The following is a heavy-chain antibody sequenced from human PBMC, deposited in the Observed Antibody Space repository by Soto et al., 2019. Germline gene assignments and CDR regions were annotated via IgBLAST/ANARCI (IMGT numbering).Heavy chain of an antibody. CDR2: IIPIFGTP. V-gene: IGHV1-69*01. CDR1: GGSFSGFA. J-gene: IGHJ4*02. CDR3: ARDLRIISGYYYGAFDY. D-gene: IGHD3-3*01. Sequence: QVQLVQSGAEVTKPGSSVKVSCKASGGSFSGFALSWVRQAPGQGLEWIGGIIPIFGTPNYAQTFQGRVTITADESTDTGYMEMSGLKSEDTAIYYCARDLRIISGYYYGAFDYWGQGTLVTVPS.